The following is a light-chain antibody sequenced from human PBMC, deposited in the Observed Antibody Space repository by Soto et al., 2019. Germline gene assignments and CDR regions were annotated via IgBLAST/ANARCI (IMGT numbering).Light chain of an antibody. J-gene: IGKJ1*01. CDR3: QQYGSSPPTWT. CDR1: QGIGNA. V-gene: IGKV1-6*01. CDR2: GAS. Sequence: AIQMTQSPSSLSASVGDRVTISCRASQGIGNALGWHQQKPGKPPKVLIYGASNLQSGVPSRFSGSGSGTDFTLTISRLEPEDFAVYYCQQYGSSPPTWTFGQGTKVDIK.